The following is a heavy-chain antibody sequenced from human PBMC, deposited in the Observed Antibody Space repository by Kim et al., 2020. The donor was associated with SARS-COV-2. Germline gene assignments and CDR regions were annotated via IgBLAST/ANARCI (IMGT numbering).Heavy chain of an antibody. J-gene: IGHJ4*02. D-gene: IGHD3-22*01. CDR2: ISGSGGST. CDR3: AKCSRITMIVVVIDTHFDY. CDR1: GFTFSSYA. V-gene: IGHV3-23*01. Sequence: GGSLRLSCAASGFTFSSYAMSWVRQAPGKGLEWVSAISGSGGSTYYADSVKGRFTISRDNSKNTLYLQMNSLRAEDTAVYYCAKCSRITMIVVVIDTHFDYWGQGTLVTVSS.